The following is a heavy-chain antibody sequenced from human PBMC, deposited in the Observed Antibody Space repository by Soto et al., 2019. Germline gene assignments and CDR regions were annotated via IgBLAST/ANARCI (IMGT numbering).Heavy chain of an antibody. CDR2: ISNDGDYK. CDR1: EFTFSSHL. J-gene: IGHJ4*02. CDR3: ARDEAFSAPYYLDY. Sequence: VQLVESGGGVVQPGRSLRLSCVASEFTFSSHLMHWVRQAPGKGLEWVAFISNDGDYKNYADSVKGRFTISRDNSKDTVYLEIHSLRPEDTALYHCARDEAFSAPYYLDYWGQGTLVTVSS. V-gene: IGHV3-30*03. D-gene: IGHD1-26*01.